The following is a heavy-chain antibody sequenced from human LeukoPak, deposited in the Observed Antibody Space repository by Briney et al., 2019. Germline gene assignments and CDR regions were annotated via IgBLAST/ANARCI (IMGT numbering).Heavy chain of an antibody. D-gene: IGHD6-13*01. CDR3: ARDSSSSFAAAGNDYYYYMDV. V-gene: IGHV1-18*01. Sequence: ASVKVSCKASGYTFTSYGISWVRQAPGQGLEWMGWISAYNGNTNYAQKLQGRVTMTTDTSTSTAYMELRSLRSDDTAVYYCARDSSSSFAAAGNDYYYYMDVWGKGTTVTVSS. CDR2: ISAYNGNT. J-gene: IGHJ6*03. CDR1: GYTFTSYG.